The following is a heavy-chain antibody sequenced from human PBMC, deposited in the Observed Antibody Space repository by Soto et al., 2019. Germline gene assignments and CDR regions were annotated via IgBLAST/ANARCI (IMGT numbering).Heavy chain of an antibody. CDR2: IWYHGTTK. J-gene: IGHJ5*02. CDR3: ARDVDRTSHLNWFDP. CDR1: GFSLSGYG. D-gene: IGHD5-12*01. V-gene: IGHV3-33*01. Sequence: GGSLRLSCEVSGFSLSGYGMHWVHQAPGKGLEWVAVIWYHGTTKNYADSVKGRFTISRDISKNTVYLQMDSLKVEDTAVYYCARDVDRTSHLNWFDPWGQGVMVTVSS.